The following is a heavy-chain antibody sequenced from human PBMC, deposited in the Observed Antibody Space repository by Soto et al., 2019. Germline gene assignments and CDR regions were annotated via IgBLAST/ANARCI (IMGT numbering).Heavy chain of an antibody. J-gene: IGHJ4*02. Sequence: PSETLSLTCAISGVSFSGYYWSWIRQPPGKGLEWIGEINHDGITNYNPSLKSRVTISLDTSKNQFSLKLTSVTAADTAVYYCAGRYCTGGSCYRPWGQGTLVTVSS. CDR3: AGRYCTGGSCYRP. V-gene: IGHV4-34*01. CDR1: GVSFSGYY. D-gene: IGHD2-15*01. CDR2: INHDGIT.